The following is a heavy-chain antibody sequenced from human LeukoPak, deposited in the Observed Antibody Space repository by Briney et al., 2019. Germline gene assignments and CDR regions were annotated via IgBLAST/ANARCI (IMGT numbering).Heavy chain of an antibody. CDR1: GFTFDDYA. CDR2: ISWNSGSI. Sequence: GGSLRLSCEASGFTFDDYAMHWVRQAPGKGLEWVSGISWNSGSIGYADSVKGRFTISRDNAKNSLYLQMNSLRAEDTALYYCAKDIIVGALGGYFDYWGQGTLVTVSS. D-gene: IGHD1-26*01. J-gene: IGHJ4*02. CDR3: AKDIIVGALGGYFDY. V-gene: IGHV3-9*01.